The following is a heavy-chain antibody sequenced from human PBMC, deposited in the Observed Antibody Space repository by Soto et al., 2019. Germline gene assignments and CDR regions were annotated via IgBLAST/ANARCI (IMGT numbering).Heavy chain of an antibody. V-gene: IGHV1-46*03. CDR2: INPSGGST. Sequence: GASVKVSCKASGYTFTSYYMHWVRQAPGQGLEWMGIINPSGGSTSYAQKFQGRVTMTRDTSTSTVYMELSSLRSADTAVYYCARDHSHYCDSRSGWFDPWGQGTLVTVSS. CDR1: GYTFTSYY. D-gene: IGHD4-17*01. CDR3: ARDHSHYCDSRSGWFDP. J-gene: IGHJ5*02.